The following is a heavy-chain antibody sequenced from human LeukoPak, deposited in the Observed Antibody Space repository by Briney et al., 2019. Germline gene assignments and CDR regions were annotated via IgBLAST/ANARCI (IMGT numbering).Heavy chain of an antibody. V-gene: IGHV4-34*01. CDR3: ARGRNCTNGVCYLDY. CDR1: GGSFSGYY. Sequence: PSETLSLTCAVYGGSFSGYYWSWIRQPPGKGLEWIGEINHSGSTNYNPSLKSRVTISVDTSKNQFSLKLSSVTAADTAVYYCARGRNCTNGVCYLDYWGQGTLVTVSS. J-gene: IGHJ4*02. D-gene: IGHD2-8*01. CDR2: INHSGST.